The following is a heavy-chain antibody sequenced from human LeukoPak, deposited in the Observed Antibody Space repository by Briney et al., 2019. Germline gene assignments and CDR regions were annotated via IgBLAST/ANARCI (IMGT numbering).Heavy chain of an antibody. V-gene: IGHV3-23*01. J-gene: IGHJ4*02. D-gene: IGHD3-22*01. CDR3: AIMHPYYDGSGYWVQ. CDR1: GFTFSSYA. CDR2: ISTSGGST. Sequence: PGGSLRLSCAASGFTFSSYAMSWVRQAPGKGLEWVSGISTSGGSTSYADSVKGRFTISGDNPRNTLYMQMNSLRAEDTALYYCAIMHPYYDGSGYWVQWGQGTLVTVSS.